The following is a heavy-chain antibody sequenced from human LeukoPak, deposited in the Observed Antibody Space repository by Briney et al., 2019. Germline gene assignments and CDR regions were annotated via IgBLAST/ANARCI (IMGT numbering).Heavy chain of an antibody. CDR1: GFTFSSYG. D-gene: IGHD2-15*01. CDR2: ISYDGNNK. J-gene: IGHJ4*02. Sequence: GGSLRLSCAASGFTFSSYGMHWVRQAPGKGLEWVALISYDGNNKYYADSVKGRFTISRDNSKNTLYLQMNSLRAEDTAVYYCAKGYDVVVVAATYFDYWGQGTLVTVSS. CDR3: AKGYDVVVVAATYFDY. V-gene: IGHV3-30*18.